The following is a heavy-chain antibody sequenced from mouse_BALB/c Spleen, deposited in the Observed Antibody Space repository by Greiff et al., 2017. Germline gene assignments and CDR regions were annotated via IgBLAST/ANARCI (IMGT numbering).Heavy chain of an antibody. CDR1: GYTFTDYN. Sequence: EVQLQQSGPELVKPGASVKISCKASGYTFTDYNMHWVKQSHGKSLEWIGYIYPYNGGTGYNQKFKSKATLTVDNSSSIAYMELRSLTSEDSAVYYCAREDDGYYNWYFDVWGAGTTVTVSS. CDR2: IYPYNGGT. V-gene: IGHV1S29*02. D-gene: IGHD2-3*01. J-gene: IGHJ1*01. CDR3: AREDDGYYNWYFDV.